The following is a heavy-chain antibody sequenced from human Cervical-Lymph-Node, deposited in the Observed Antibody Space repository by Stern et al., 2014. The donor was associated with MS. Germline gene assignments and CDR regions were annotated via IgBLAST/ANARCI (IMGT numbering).Heavy chain of an antibody. CDR1: GIIFGGYV. J-gene: IGHJ6*02. V-gene: IGHV3-9*01. Sequence: VQLVESGGGLVQPGGSLGLSCAASGIIFGGYVMHWGRQAPGEGLEWVAGISWNSGDIAYTDSVKGRFTISRDNAKNSLYLHMNSLRAEDTALYYCAKDLGEVFYYGMDVWGQGTTVTVSS. CDR2: ISWNSGDI. D-gene: IGHD2-21*01. CDR3: AKDLGEVFYYGMDV.